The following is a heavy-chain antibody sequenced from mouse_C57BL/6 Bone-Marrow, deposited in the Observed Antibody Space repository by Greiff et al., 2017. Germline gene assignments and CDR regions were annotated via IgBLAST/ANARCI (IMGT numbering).Heavy chain of an antibody. CDR2: IDPSDSYT. D-gene: IGHD4-1*01. J-gene: IGHJ3*01. V-gene: IGHV1-69*01. CDR3: ARSKLGRLFAY. Sequence: QVQLKQPGAELVMPGASVKLSCTASGYTFTSYRMHWVQQRPGQGLEWIGEIDPSDSYTNYDQTFTGKSTFTVDNSSSTAYMQLSSLTSEDTAVNYCARSKLGRLFAYWGKGTLVTVSA. CDR1: GYTFTSYR.